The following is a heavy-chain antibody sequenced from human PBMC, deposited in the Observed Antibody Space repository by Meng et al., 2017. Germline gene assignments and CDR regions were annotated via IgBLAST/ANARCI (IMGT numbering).Heavy chain of an antibody. J-gene: IGHJ4*02. CDR3: ARDIVTMVRGVIDDY. CDR2: IYHSGST. CDR1: GYSISSGYY. D-gene: IGHD3-10*01. V-gene: IGHV4-38-2*02. Sequence: GSLRLSCTVSGYSISSGYYWGWIRQPPGKGREWIGSIYHSGSTYYNPSIKSRVTITVDTSKNQFSLKLSSVTAADTAVYYCARDIVTMVRGVIDDYWGQGTLVTVSS.